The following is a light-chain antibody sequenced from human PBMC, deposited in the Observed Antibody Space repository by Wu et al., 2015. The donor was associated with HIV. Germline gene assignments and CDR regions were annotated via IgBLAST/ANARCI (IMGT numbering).Light chain of an antibody. V-gene: IGKV3-20*01. CDR1: QSVSSSY. Sequence: EIVLTQSPGTLSLSPGERATLSCRASQSVSSSYLAWYQQKPGQAPRLLIYGASSRATGIPDRFSGSGSGTDFTLTISRLEPEDFAVYYCQQYGSSPGTFGQGDQGGN. CDR3: QQYGSSPGT. J-gene: IGKJ1*01. CDR2: GAS.